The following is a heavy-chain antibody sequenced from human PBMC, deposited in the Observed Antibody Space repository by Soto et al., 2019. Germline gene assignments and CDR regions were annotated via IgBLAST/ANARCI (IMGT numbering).Heavy chain of an antibody. J-gene: IGHJ4*02. V-gene: IGHV1-46*01. CDR1: GYTFTSYY. D-gene: IGHD6-13*01. Sequence: QVQLVQSGAEVKKPGASVKVSCKASGYTFTSYYVHWVRQAPGQGLEWMGIINPSGGSTSYAQKFQGRVTMTRDTSTSTVYMELSSLRSEDTAVYYCAIDLEQQLVPATWGQGTLVTVSS. CDR3: AIDLEQQLVPAT. CDR2: INPSGGST.